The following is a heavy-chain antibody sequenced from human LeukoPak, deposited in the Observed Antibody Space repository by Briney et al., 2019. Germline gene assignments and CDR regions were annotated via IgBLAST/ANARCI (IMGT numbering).Heavy chain of an antibody. J-gene: IGHJ3*02. CDR3: AREVLGGGFDI. D-gene: IGHD3-3*02. CDR1: GFTFSSFP. V-gene: IGHV3-30*04. Sequence: GGSLRLSCAASGFTFSSFPIHWVRQAPGKGLEWVALISYDGSNKYYADSVKGRFTISRDNSKNTLYLQMSSLRPEDTAVYYCAREVLGGGFDIWGQGTMVTVSS. CDR2: ISYDGSNK.